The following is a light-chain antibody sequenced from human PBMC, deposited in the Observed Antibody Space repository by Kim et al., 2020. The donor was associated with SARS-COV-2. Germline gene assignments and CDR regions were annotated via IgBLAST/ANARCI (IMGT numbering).Light chain of an antibody. CDR2: AAS. V-gene: IGKV1-27*01. J-gene: IGKJ1*01. CDR1: QGISNY. Sequence: ASVGDRVPITCRASQGISNYLAWYQQKPGKVPKVLIYAASTLQSGVPSRFSGSGSGTDFTLTISSLQPEDVATYYCQKYNSAPRTFGQGTKVDIK. CDR3: QKYNSAPRT.